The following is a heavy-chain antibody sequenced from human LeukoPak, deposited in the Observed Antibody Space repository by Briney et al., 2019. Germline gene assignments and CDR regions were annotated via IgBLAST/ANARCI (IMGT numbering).Heavy chain of an antibody. CDR1: GYTFTGYY. CDR3: ARGGDGYSDYYYYYMDV. CDR2: INPNSGGT. D-gene: IGHD5-24*01. V-gene: IGHV1-2*02. Sequence: ASVKVSCKAPGYTFTGYYMHWVRQAPGQGLEWMGWINPNSGGTNYAQKFQGRVTMTRDTSISTAYMELSRLRSDDTAVYYCARGGDGYSDYYYYYMDVWGKGTTVTVSS. J-gene: IGHJ6*03.